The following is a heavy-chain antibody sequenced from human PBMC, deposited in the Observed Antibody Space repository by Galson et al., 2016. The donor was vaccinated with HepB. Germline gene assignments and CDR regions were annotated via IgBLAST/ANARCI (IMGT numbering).Heavy chain of an antibody. CDR2: ISYSSSYM. CDR3: ARDRGGGAPKLVIFDY. D-gene: IGHD3-16*01. Sequence: SLRLSCAASGFTFSSYSMHWVRQAPGKGLEWVSSISYSSSYMPYADAVKSRFTISRDNAKNSLYLQMNSLGAEDTAVYFCARDRGGGAPKLVIFDYWGQGTLVTVSS. CDR1: GFTFSSYS. V-gene: IGHV3-21*01. J-gene: IGHJ4*02.